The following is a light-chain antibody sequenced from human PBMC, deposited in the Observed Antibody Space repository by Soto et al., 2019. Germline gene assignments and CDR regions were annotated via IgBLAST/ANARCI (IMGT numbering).Light chain of an antibody. CDR3: QSFDSSLNGGV. CDR1: SSNIGAGHD. CDR2: GNT. J-gene: IGLJ3*02. V-gene: IGLV1-40*01. Sequence: QSVLTQPPSVSGAPGQRVTISCTGSSSNIGAGHDVHWYQQVPGTAPKLLVSGNTNRPSGVPDRFSGSNSGTSASLAITGLQAEDEADYYRQSFDSSLNGGVFGGGTKLTVL.